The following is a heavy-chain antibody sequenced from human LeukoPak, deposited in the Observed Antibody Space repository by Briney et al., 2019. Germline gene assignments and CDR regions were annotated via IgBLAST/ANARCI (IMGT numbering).Heavy chain of an antibody. CDR3: ARDIGGGSFDP. J-gene: IGHJ5*02. V-gene: IGHV3-21*01. Sequence: GGSLRLSCAASGFTFSSYSMNWVRQAPGKGLEWVSSISSRSRYRYYADSVKGRFTISRDNAKNSLYLQMNSLRAEDTAVYYCARDIGGGSFDPWGQGTLVTVSS. CDR2: ISSRSRYR. D-gene: IGHD3-10*01. CDR1: GFTFSSYS.